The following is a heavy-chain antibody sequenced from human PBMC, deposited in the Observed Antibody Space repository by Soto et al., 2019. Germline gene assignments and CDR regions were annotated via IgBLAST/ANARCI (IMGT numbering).Heavy chain of an antibody. D-gene: IGHD6-25*01. CDR3: ARCLPGYTTGLGYGMDV. J-gene: IGHJ6*02. CDR2: IATAGDT. Sequence: EVQLVESGGGSVQPGGSLRLSCAASGFTFSRYDMYWVRQATGKGLEWVSAIATAGDTYYPGSVRGRFTISRENAKNSLSLHLPSLRAEDTAVYYCARCLPGYTTGLGYGMDVWGQGTTVTVSS. CDR1: GFTFSRYD. V-gene: IGHV3-13*01.